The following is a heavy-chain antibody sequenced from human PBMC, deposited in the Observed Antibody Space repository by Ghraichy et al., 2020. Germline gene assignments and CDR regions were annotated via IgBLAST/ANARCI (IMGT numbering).Heavy chain of an antibody. D-gene: IGHD6-6*01. Sequence: GGSLRLSCAASGFTFNNYAMSWVRQAPGKGLEWVSGISGSGGSTYYADSVKGRFTISRDNSKNPLSLQMNSLTAEDTAVYYCAKDAGPSRPTRRGGFDYWGQGTLVTVSS. CDR3: AKDAGPSRPTRRGGFDY. V-gene: IGHV3-23*01. CDR1: GFTFNNYA. CDR2: ISGSGGST. J-gene: IGHJ4*02.